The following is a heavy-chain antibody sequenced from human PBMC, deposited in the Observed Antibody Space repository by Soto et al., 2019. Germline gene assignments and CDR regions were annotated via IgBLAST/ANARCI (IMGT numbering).Heavy chain of an antibody. J-gene: IGHJ4*02. Sequence: QVQLQQWGAGLLKPSETLSLTCAVYGGSFSGYYWSWIRQPPGKGLEWIGEINHSGSTNYNPSLKSRVTISVDTSKNQFSLKLSSVTAADTAVYYCARVDDSSGPPPYWGQGTLVTVSS. CDR2: INHSGST. CDR1: GGSFSGYY. CDR3: ARVDDSSGPPPY. V-gene: IGHV4-34*01. D-gene: IGHD3-22*01.